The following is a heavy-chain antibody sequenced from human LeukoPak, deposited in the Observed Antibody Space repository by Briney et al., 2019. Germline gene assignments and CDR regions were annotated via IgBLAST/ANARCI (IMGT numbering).Heavy chain of an antibody. CDR2: ISSSSSYI. J-gene: IGHJ5*01. CDR1: GFTFSSYS. Sequence: GGSLRLSCAASGFTFSSYSMNWVRQAPGKGLERVSSISSSSSYIYYADSLKGRFTISRDNAKKSVYLQMNSLRAEDTAVYYCARGALDAATPFDSWGQGTLVTVSS. V-gene: IGHV3-21*01. D-gene: IGHD2-15*01. CDR3: ARGALDAATPFDS.